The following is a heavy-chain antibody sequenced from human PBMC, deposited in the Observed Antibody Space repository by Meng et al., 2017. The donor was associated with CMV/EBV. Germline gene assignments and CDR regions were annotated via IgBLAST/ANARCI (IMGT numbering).Heavy chain of an antibody. CDR2: MNPNSGNT. CDR3: ARFSTFGYYDFWGGYYAHYYYYGMDV. Sequence: ASVKVSCKASGYTFTSYDINWVRQATGQGLEWMGWMNPNSGNTGYAQKFQGRVTMTRNTSISTAYMELSSLRSEDTAVYYCARFSTFGYYDFWGGYYAHYYYYGMDVWGQGTTVTVSS. V-gene: IGHV1-8*01. CDR1: GYTFTSYD. D-gene: IGHD3-3*01. J-gene: IGHJ6*02.